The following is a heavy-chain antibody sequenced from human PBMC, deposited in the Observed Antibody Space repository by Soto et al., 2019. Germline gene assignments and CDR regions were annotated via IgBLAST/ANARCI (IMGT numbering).Heavy chain of an antibody. CDR1: GFTFSSYE. J-gene: IGHJ6*02. CDR3: AREVTVFGVIIPTPMDV. Sequence: GGSLRLSCAASGFTFSSYEMNWVRQAPGKGLEWVSYISSSGSTIYYADSVKGRFTISRDNAKNSLYLQMNSLRAEDTAVYYRAREVTVFGVIIPTPMDVWGQGTTVTVSS. D-gene: IGHD3-3*01. V-gene: IGHV3-48*03. CDR2: ISSSGSTI.